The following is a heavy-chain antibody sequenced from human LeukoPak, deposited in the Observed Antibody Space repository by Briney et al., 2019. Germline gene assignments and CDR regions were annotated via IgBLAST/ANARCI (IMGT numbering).Heavy chain of an antibody. V-gene: IGHV3-21*01. Sequence: PGGSLRLSCAASGFTFSSYSMNWVRQAPGKGLEWVSSISSSSSYIYYADSVKGRFTISRDNAKNSLYLQMNSLRAEDTAVYYCARDYDFWSGPEDYYMDVWGKGTTVTVSS. CDR2: ISSSSSYI. CDR1: GFTFSSYS. D-gene: IGHD3-3*01. CDR3: ARDYDFWSGPEDYYMDV. J-gene: IGHJ6*03.